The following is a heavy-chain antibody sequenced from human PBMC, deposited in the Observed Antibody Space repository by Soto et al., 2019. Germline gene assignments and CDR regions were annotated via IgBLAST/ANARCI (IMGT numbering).Heavy chain of an antibody. J-gene: IGHJ4*02. D-gene: IGHD2-15*01. CDR2: IYYSGST. Sequence: SETLSLTCTVSGGSISSGGYYWSWIGQHQGKGLEWIGYIYYSGSTYYNPSLKSRVTISVDTSKNQFSLKLSSVTAADTAVYYCARGTQGSCSGGSCYPGYYFDYWGQGTLVTVSS. V-gene: IGHV4-31*03. CDR1: GGSISSGGYY. CDR3: ARGTQGSCSGGSCYPGYYFDY.